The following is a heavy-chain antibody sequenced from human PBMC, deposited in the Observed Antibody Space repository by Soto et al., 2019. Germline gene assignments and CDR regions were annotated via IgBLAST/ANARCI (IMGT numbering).Heavy chain of an antibody. CDR1: GGSCSSHT. J-gene: IGHJ4*02. Sequence: QVQLVQSGAEVKKPGSSVKVSCTASGGSCSSHTINWVRQAPGQGLEWVGRFIPILGLANYAQKFKVRVTLTADKSTSTGYMELSSLGSDDSAVYDFARPSANIATSGTFNYWGQGPPVTVSA. D-gene: IGHD1-26*01. CDR2: FIPILGLA. CDR3: ARPSANIATSGTFNY. V-gene: IGHV1-69*02.